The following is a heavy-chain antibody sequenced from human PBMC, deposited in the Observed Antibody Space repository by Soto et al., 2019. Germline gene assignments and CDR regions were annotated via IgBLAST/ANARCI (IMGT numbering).Heavy chain of an antibody. CDR1: GFTFGTSG. D-gene: IGHD3-22*01. CDR3: AKSSGSKSFYFNYFDN. V-gene: IGHV3-23*01. Sequence: GGSLRLSCVASGFTFGTSGMSWVRQAPGKGLEWVSGISGSGGTTYYADSVKSRFTISRDNSKNTLYPQMNSLRVEDTAVYYCAKSSGSKSFYFNYFDNWGQGTLVTVSS. CDR2: ISGSGGTT. J-gene: IGHJ4*02.